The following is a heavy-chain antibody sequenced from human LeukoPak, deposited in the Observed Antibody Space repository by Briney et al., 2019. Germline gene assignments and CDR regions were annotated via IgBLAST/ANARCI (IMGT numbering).Heavy chain of an antibody. CDR3: ASGVAVAGGFDY. V-gene: IGHV1-3*01. CDR1: GYTFTSYA. J-gene: IGHJ4*02. CDR2: INAGNGNT. D-gene: IGHD6-19*01. Sequence: ASVKVSCKASGYTFTSYAMHWVRQAPGQRLEWMRWINAGNGNTKYSQKFQGRVTITRDTSASTAYMELSSLRSEDTAVYYCASGVAVAGGFDYWGQGTLVTVSS.